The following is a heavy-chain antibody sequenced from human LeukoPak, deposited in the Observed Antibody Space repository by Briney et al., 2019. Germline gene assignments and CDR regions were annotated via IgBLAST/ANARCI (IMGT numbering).Heavy chain of an antibody. V-gene: IGHV4-4*02. CDR3: TREHGWYYFDY. J-gene: IGHJ4*02. CDR2: IYHSGTT. CDR1: GGSISSSNW. D-gene: IGHD6-19*01. Sequence: SEPLSLTCAVSGGSISSSNWRSWVRQSPGKGPEWIGEIYHSGTTNYNPSLKSRVTISVDKSKNQFSLRLSSVTAADTAVYHCTREHGWYYFDYWGQGTLVTVSS.